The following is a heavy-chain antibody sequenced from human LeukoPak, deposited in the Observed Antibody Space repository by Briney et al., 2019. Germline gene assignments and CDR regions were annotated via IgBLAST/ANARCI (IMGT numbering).Heavy chain of an antibody. CDR1: GYTFTGYY. J-gene: IGHJ4*02. D-gene: IGHD5-12*01. CDR3: ARVSLNKKVATFDY. Sequence: ASVKVSCKASGYTFTGYYMHWVRQAPGQGLEWMGWINPNSGGTNYAQKFQGRVTMTRDTSISTAYMELSRLRSDDTAVYYCARVSLNKKVATFDYWGQGTLVTVSS. V-gene: IGHV1-2*02. CDR2: INPNSGGT.